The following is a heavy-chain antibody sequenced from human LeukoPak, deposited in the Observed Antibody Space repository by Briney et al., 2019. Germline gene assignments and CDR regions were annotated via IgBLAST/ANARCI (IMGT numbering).Heavy chain of an antibody. Sequence: PSETLSLTCAVYGGSFSGYYWSWIRQPPGKGLEWIGEINHSGSTNYNPSLKSRVTISVDTSKNQFSLKLSSVTAADTAVYYCARMVLRLGMDVWGQGTTVTVSS. CDR2: INHSGST. D-gene: IGHD4/OR15-4a*01. J-gene: IGHJ6*02. V-gene: IGHV4-34*01. CDR1: GGSFSGYY. CDR3: ARMVLRLGMDV.